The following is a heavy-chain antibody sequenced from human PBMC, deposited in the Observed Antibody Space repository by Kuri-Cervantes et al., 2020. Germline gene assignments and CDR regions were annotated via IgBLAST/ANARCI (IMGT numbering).Heavy chain of an antibody. J-gene: IGHJ4*02. D-gene: IGHD2-2*01. Sequence: SETLSLTCTVSGGSISSGSYYWSWIRQPAGKGLEWIGRIYTSGSTYYNPSLKSRVTISVDRSKNQFSLKLSSVTAADTAVYYCARAAEGGQLLDYWGQGTLVTVSS. CDR3: ARAAEGGQLLDY. V-gene: IGHV4-61*02. CDR2: IYTSGST. CDR1: GGSISSGSYY.